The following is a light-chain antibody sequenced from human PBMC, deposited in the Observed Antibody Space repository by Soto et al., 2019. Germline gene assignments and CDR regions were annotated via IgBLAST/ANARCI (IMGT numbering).Light chain of an antibody. CDR3: QAYDYSLTASV. J-gene: IGLJ3*02. CDR2: GNR. V-gene: IGLV1-40*01. Sequence: QAVVTQQPSVSGAPGQRVTLSCTGNSSNLGAGYDVHWYQQLPGAAPKLVIFGNRNRPSGVPERFSGSKSGTSASLAITGLQAEDEAHYYCQAYDYSLTASVFGGGTKVTVL. CDR1: SSNLGAGYD.